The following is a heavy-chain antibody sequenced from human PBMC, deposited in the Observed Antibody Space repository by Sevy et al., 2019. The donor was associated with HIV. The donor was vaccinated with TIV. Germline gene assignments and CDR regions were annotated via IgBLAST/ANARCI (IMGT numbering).Heavy chain of an antibody. CDR2: IGHNGDNT. D-gene: IGHD3-10*02. V-gene: IGHV3-23*01. J-gene: IGHJ6*02. CDR3: AKGVRLGGPIYYGMDV. CDR1: GFTFSNYA. Sequence: GGSLRLSCVASGFTFSNYAMTWVRQTPGKGLEWVSGIGHNGDNTHHASSGKGRFSISRDNSKNTLELQMNSLRAEDTAVYYCAKGVRLGGPIYYGMDVWGQGTTVTVSS.